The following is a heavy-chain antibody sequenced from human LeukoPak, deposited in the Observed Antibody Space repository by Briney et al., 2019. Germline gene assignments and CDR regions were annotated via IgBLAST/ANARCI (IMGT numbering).Heavy chain of an antibody. CDR2: ISFDGSSK. CDR3: ARGGLYSSSWYGDY. CDR1: GFTFSSYA. V-gene: IGHV3-30*04. J-gene: IGHJ4*01. Sequence: GRSLRLSCAASGFTFSSYARHWVRQAPGKGLEGVAVISFDGSSKYYADSVKGRFTISRDNSKNTLYLQMNSLRAEDTAVYYCARGGLYSSSWYGDYWGQGTLVTVSS. D-gene: IGHD6-13*01.